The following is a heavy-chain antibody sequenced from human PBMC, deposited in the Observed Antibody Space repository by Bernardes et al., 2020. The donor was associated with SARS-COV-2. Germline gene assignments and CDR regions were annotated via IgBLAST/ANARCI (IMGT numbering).Heavy chain of an antibody. Sequence: SETLSLTCTVSGGSISSYYWSWIRQPPGKGLEWIGYIYYSGSTNYNPSLKSRVTISVDTSKNQFSLKLSSVTAADTAVYYCARGPPLWRGFRSSYYYYMDVWGKGTTVTVSS. D-gene: IGHD3-3*01. CDR1: GGSISSYY. CDR2: IYYSGST. J-gene: IGHJ6*03. CDR3: ARGPPLWRGFRSSYYYYMDV. V-gene: IGHV4-59*08.